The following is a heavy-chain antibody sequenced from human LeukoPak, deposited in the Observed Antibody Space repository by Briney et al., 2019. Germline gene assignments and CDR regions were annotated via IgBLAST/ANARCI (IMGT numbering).Heavy chain of an antibody. D-gene: IGHD6-19*01. J-gene: IGHJ4*02. CDR1: GFTFSSYS. Sequence: PGGSLRLSCAASGFTFSSYSMNWVRQAPGKGLEWVSSISSSSSYIYYADSVKGRFTISRDNAKNSLYLQMNSLRAEDTAVYYCASGEDSSGWYYFDYWGRGTLVTVSS. CDR2: ISSSSSYI. CDR3: ASGEDSSGWYYFDY. V-gene: IGHV3-21*01.